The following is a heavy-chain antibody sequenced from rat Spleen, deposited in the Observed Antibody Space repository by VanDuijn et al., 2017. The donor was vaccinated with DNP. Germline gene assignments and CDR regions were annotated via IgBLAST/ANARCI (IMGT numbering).Heavy chain of an antibody. V-gene: IGHV5-29*01. Sequence: EVQVLESGGGLVQPGNSLKLSCATSGFTFSNSDMAWVRQAPTKGLEWVAMISHSDGTTYYPDSVKGRFTISRDNAKNTLYLQMNSLRSEDTATYYCARDTTVPHWGQGVMVTVSS. J-gene: IGHJ2*01. CDR3: ARDTTVPH. CDR2: ISHSDGTT. D-gene: IGHD1-1*01. CDR1: GFTFSNSD.